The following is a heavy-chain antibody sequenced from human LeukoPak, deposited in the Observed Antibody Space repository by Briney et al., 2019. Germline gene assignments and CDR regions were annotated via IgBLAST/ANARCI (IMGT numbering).Heavy chain of an antibody. CDR3: ARGPVRDDGLTGISYYFGLDV. CDR1: GGSFTDYY. Sequence: SETLSLTCAVYGGSFTDYYWSWIRHLPGKGLEWIGEIHHRAGANYNPSLWGRVTISADTSKNQFSLHLTSVTAADTATFYCARGPVRDDGLTGISYYFGLDVWGHGTTVTFFS. J-gene: IGHJ6*02. D-gene: IGHD2-21*02. V-gene: IGHV4-34*01. CDR2: IHHRAGA.